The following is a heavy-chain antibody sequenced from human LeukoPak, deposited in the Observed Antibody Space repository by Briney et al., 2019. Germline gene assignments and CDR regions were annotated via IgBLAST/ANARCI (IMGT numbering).Heavy chain of an antibody. CDR2: IYSAGDK. CDR1: GFTFSSYS. J-gene: IGHJ4*02. V-gene: IGHV3-66*01. Sequence: GGSLRLSCAASGFTFSSYSMNWVRQAPGKGLEWVSLIYSAGDKYYADSVKGRFTISRDNFKNTLYLQMDSLRAEDTAVYHCARAALEFDNSGRGCWGRGTLVTVSS. D-gene: IGHD3-22*01. CDR3: ARAALEFDNSGRGC.